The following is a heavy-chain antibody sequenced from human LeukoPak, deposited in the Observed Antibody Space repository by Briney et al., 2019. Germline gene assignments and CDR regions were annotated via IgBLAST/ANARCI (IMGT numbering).Heavy chain of an antibody. Sequence: GGSLRLSCAASGFTFSSYAMSWVRQAPGKGLEWVSSISSSSSYIYYADSVKGRFTISRDNAKNSLYLQMNSLRAEDTAVYYCASEGRDGYNDPSDYWGQGTLVTVSS. J-gene: IGHJ4*02. CDR1: GFTFSSYA. CDR2: ISSSSSYI. D-gene: IGHD5-24*01. CDR3: ASEGRDGYNDPSDY. V-gene: IGHV3-21*01.